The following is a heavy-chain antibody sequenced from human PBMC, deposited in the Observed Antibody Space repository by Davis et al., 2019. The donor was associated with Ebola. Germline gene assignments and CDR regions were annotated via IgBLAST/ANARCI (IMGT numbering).Heavy chain of an antibody. J-gene: IGHJ4*02. V-gene: IGHV3-21*04. CDR2: ISGRSTYI. Sequence: PGGSLRLSCAASGFTFSSYTMNWVRQAPGKGLEWVSSISGRSTYIYYADSVKGRVTISRDNAKNTLYLQMDSLRAEDTAVFYCAEGGTNNFLGANWGQGTLVTVSS. D-gene: IGHD2-8*01. CDR1: GFTFSSYT. CDR3: AEGGTNNFLGAN.